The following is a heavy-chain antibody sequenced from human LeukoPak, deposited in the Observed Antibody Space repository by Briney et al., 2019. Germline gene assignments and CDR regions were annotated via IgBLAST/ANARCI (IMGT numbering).Heavy chain of an antibody. D-gene: IGHD3-22*01. CDR1: GFTFSSYA. CDR3: AKRYYYDNSGLWDS. J-gene: IGHJ4*02. CDR2: ISSSGGST. Sequence: GGSLRLSCAASGFTFSSYAMSWVRQAPGKGLEWVSAISSSGGSTYYADSVKGQFTISRDNSKNTLYLQMNSLRAEDTAVYYCAKRYYYDNSGLWDSWGQGTLVRVSS. V-gene: IGHV3-23*01.